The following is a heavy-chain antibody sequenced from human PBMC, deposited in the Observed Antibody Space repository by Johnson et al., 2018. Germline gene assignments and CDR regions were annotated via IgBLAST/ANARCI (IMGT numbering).Heavy chain of an antibody. D-gene: IGHD7-27*01. V-gene: IGHV3-30-3*01. Sequence: QVQLVESGGGVVQPGRSLRLSCAASGFSFSSYAMHWVRQAPGKGLEWVTLISYDGSDKYYADSVKGRFIISRDNSKNTQFLQMKSLRPEDTAVYYCARVRPGFYYFYVDVWGKGTTVTVSS. J-gene: IGHJ6*03. CDR3: ARVRPGFYYFYVDV. CDR2: ISYDGSDK. CDR1: GFSFSSYA.